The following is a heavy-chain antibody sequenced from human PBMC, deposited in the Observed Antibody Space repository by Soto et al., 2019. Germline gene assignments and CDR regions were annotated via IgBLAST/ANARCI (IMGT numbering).Heavy chain of an antibody. CDR2: ISGYNGNT. CDR1: GYTFTSYG. CDR3: ARAGKYYYASVRTYYSGMDV. V-gene: IGHV1-18*04. D-gene: IGHD3-10*01. Sequence: QVQLVQSGAEVKKPGASVKVSCKASGYTFTSYGVSWVRQAPGQGLEWMGWISGYNGNTNYAQKLQDRVTMTTDTSTSTAYMELRSLRSDDTAVYYCARAGKYYYASVRTYYSGMDVWRQGIRVTVSS. J-gene: IGHJ6*02.